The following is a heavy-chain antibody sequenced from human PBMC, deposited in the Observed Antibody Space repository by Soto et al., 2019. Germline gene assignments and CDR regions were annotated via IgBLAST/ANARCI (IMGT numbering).Heavy chain of an antibody. Sequence: QVQVQESGPGLVKPSETLSLSCTVSGGSPSSDYRSWIRQPPGRGLEWIGFIYNRGSTNYNPSLKSRVTIPVDTSKNQSSLKLISVTPADTAVYYCARIKALASHYFDPWGQGTLVTVSS. V-gene: IGHV4-59*01. CDR2: IYNRGST. CDR3: ARIKALASHYFDP. J-gene: IGHJ4*02. CDR1: GGSPSSDY. D-gene: IGHD1-1*01.